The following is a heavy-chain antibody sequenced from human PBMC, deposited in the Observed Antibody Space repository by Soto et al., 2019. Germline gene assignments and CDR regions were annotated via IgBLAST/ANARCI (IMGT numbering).Heavy chain of an antibody. Sequence: EVQLVESGGGLVQPGGSLRLSCAASGFTFSYYWMSWVRQSPVKGLEWVANTNSEGNERYYSDSVRGRFSISRDNAKNSLYLQMNGLNAEDTAVYFCARDPLAYHIADYWGQGTLVTVSS. CDR2: TNSEGNER. CDR1: GFTFSYYW. CDR3: ARDPLAYHIADY. V-gene: IGHV3-7*01. J-gene: IGHJ4*02. D-gene: IGHD2-21*01.